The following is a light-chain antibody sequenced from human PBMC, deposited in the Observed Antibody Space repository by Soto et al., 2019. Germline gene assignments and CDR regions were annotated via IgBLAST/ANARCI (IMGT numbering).Light chain of an antibody. CDR3: QKYISARWT. J-gene: IGKJ1*01. CDR1: QGISNY. CDR2: AAS. V-gene: IGKV1-27*01. Sequence: DIQMTQSPSSLSASVGDRVTITCRASQGISNYLAWYQQKPGKVPKLLIYAASTLQSGFPSRFSGSGSGTDFTPTISSLQPEDVATYYFQKYISARWTFGQGTKVEIK.